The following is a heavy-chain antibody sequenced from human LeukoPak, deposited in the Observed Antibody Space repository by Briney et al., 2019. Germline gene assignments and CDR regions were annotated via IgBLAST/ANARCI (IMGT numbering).Heavy chain of an antibody. V-gene: IGHV3-30*02. Sequence: GGSLRLSCAASGFTFSSYGMLWVRQAPGKGLEWVAFIRYDGSNKYYADSVKGRFTISRDNSKNTLYLQMNSLRAEDTAVYYCAKPGYCSGGSCRYYFDYWGQGTLVTVSS. CDR1: GFTFSSYG. CDR2: IRYDGSNK. J-gene: IGHJ4*02. CDR3: AKPGYCSGGSCRYYFDY. D-gene: IGHD2-15*01.